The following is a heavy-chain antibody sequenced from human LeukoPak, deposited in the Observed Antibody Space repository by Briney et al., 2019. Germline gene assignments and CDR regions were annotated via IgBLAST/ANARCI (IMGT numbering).Heavy chain of an antibody. CDR2: ISAYNGNT. CDR3: ARDGPVYDSSGYPLDY. J-gene: IGHJ4*02. D-gene: IGHD3-22*01. V-gene: IGHV1-18*01. Sequence: GASVKVSCKASGYTFTNYGISWVRQAPGQGLEWVGWISAYNGNTNYAQKLQGRVTMTTDTSTSTAYMELRSLRSDDTAVYYCARDGPVYDSSGYPLDYWGQGTLVTVSS. CDR1: GYTFTNYG.